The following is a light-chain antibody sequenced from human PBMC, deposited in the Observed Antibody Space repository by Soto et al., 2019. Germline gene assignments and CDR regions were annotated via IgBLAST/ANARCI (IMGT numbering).Light chain of an antibody. CDR2: VGS. Sequence: QSALTQPASVSGSPGQSITISCTGTSSDVGSYNLVSWYQQHPGNAPKLMIYVGSKRPSGVSNRFFGSKSGNTASLTISGLQAEDEADYYCCSFARGSTLVFGGGTKLTVL. J-gene: IGLJ3*02. CDR1: SSDVGSYNL. CDR3: CSFARGSTLV. V-gene: IGLV2-23*01.